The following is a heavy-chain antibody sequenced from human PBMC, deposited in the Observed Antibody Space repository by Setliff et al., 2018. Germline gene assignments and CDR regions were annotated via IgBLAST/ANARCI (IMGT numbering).Heavy chain of an antibody. Sequence: GGSLRLSCTASGLSYINDWVSWVRQAPGKGLEWLANINPDGSEKYYVDSVKGRFTISRDNAKNSLSLQMNSLRTEDTGVYYCARDVYDFRTGQADPWGQGTLVTVSS. CDR2: INPDGSEK. CDR3: ARDVYDFRTGQADP. J-gene: IGHJ5*02. D-gene: IGHD3-3*01. V-gene: IGHV3-7*01. CDR1: GLSYINDW.